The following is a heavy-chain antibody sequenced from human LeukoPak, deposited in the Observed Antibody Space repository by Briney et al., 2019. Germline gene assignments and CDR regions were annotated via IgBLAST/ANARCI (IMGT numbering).Heavy chain of an antibody. CDR3: ARDNWDYYRWFDP. D-gene: IGHD3-10*01. J-gene: IGHJ5*02. CDR1: GGSISSRSYF. V-gene: IGHV4-39*07. CDR2: IYYTGST. Sequence: PSETLSLTCTVSGGSISSRSYFWGWIRQPPGKGLEWIGTIYYTGSTYFNPSLKSRVTISVDTSKNQFSLKLRSVTAADTAVYYCARDNWDYYRWFDPWGQGTLVTVSS.